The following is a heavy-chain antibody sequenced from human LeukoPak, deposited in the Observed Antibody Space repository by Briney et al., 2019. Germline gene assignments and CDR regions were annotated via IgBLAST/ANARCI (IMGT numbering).Heavy chain of an antibody. CDR1: GFTYSRLW. V-gene: IGHV3-7*04. Sequence: PGGSLRLSCAASGFTYSRLWTNWVRQAPGRGLEWVANIKPDGSGKYYVDSVKGRFNISRDNAKNSLYLQMNSLRAEDTAVYYCARQNFEYWAQGTLVTVSS. J-gene: IGHJ4*02. CDR3: ARQNFEY. CDR2: IKPDGSGK.